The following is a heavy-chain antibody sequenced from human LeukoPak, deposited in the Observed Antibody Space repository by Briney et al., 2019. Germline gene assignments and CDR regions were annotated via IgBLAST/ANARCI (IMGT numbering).Heavy chain of an antibody. CDR1: GFTFSSCS. V-gene: IGHV3-21*01. CDR3: ARIRDFGAYYHYFYMDV. D-gene: IGHD4-17*01. Sequence: PGGSLRLSCAASGFTFSSCSMNWVRQAPGKGLEWVSAISSDSSYIYYADSVRGRFTISRDNAKNSLYLQMNSLRAEDTAVYYCARIRDFGAYYHYFYMDVRGKGTTVNVSS. J-gene: IGHJ6*03. CDR2: ISSDSSYI.